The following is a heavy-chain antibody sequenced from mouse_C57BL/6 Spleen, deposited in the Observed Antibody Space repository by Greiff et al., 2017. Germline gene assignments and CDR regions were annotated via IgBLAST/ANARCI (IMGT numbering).Heavy chain of an antibody. Sequence: VQLQQSGAELVRPGASVKLSCTASGFNIKDYYMHWVKQRPEQGLEWIGRIDPEDGDPEYAPKFQGKATMTADTSSNTAYLQLSSLPSADTAVYYCTGYGISPYYCDYWGQGTTLTVSS. CDR1: GFNIKDYY. J-gene: IGHJ2*01. V-gene: IGHV14-1*01. CDR2: IDPEDGDP. D-gene: IGHD1-1*01. CDR3: TGYGISPYYCDY.